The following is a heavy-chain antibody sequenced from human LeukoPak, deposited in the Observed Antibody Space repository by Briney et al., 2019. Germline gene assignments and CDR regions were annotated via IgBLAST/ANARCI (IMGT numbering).Heavy chain of an antibody. CDR1: GFTFSSYA. Sequence: HPGGSLRLSCAASGFTFSSYAMHWVRQAPGKGLEYVSAISSNGGSTYYANSVKGRFTISRDNSKNTLYLQMGSLRAEDMAVYYCARGRVALGGWYQNAFDIWGQGTMVTVSS. J-gene: IGHJ3*02. CDR2: ISSNGGST. CDR3: ARGRVALGGWYQNAFDI. D-gene: IGHD6-19*01. V-gene: IGHV3-64*01.